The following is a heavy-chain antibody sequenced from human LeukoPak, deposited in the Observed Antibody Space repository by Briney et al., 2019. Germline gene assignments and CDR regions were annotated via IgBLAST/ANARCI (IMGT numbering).Heavy chain of an antibody. CDR2: IYTAGNT. D-gene: IGHD2/OR15-2a*01. CDR3: ARGQIDLLRNYFDS. CDR1: GLIVSHKY. J-gene: IGHJ4*02. Sequence: GGSLRLSCAASGLIVSHKYMAWVPQAPGKGLEWLSIIYTAGNTVSAESVKGRFIISRDNSRNTVHLQMNSLRDDDTAVYYCARGQIDLLRNYFDSWGPGTLVAVSS. V-gene: IGHV3-66*01.